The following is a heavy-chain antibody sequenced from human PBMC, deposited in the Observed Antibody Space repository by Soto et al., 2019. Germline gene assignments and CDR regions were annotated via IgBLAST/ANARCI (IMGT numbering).Heavy chain of an antibody. CDR1: GYTLTDLS. D-gene: IGHD3-3*01. CDR3: ATHRSGRFLEWLPEGSLGY. J-gene: IGHJ4*02. CDR2: FDPEDGET. V-gene: IGHV1-24*01. Sequence: GAPVKVSCKVSGYTLTDLSMQWARQAPGKRLEWMGGFDPEDGETIYAQKFQGRVTMTEDTATDTAYMELSSLRSEDTAVYYCATHRSGRFLEWLPEGSLGYWGQGTLVTVSS.